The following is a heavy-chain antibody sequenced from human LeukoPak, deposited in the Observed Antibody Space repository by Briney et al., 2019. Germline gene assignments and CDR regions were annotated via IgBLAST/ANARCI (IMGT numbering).Heavy chain of an antibody. Sequence: TGGSLRLSCAASGFTFSSYAMSWARQAPGKGLEWVSAFSGSGGSTYYADSVKGRFTISRDNSKNAVYLQMNSLRAEDTAVYYCAKAMGATLFDYWGQGTLVTVSS. V-gene: IGHV3-23*01. J-gene: IGHJ4*02. CDR3: AKAMGATLFDY. D-gene: IGHD1-26*01. CDR2: FSGSGGST. CDR1: GFTFSSYA.